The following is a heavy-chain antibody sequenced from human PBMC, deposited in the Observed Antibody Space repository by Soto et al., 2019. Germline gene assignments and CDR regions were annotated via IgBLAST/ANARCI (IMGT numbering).Heavy chain of an antibody. Sequence: GGSLRLSCSASGFTFSSYAMSGVRQAPGKGLEWVSAISGSGGSTYYADSVKGRFTISRDNSKNTLYLQMNSLRAEDTAVYYCAKFRYYGSGSYSRIYYYYGMDVWGQGTTVTVSS. J-gene: IGHJ6*02. D-gene: IGHD3-10*01. V-gene: IGHV3-23*01. CDR2: ISGSGGST. CDR3: AKFRYYGSGSYSRIYYYYGMDV. CDR1: GFTFSSYA.